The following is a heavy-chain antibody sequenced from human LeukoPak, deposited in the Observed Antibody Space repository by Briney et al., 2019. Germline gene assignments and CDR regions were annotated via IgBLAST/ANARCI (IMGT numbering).Heavy chain of an antibody. D-gene: IGHD3-10*01. CDR3: ARVFGSGSLDY. Sequence: SDTLSLTCTVSGYSISSGYYWGCIRQPPGKGLEWIGSIYHSGSTYYNPSLKSRVTISVDTSKNQFSLKLSSVTAADTAVYYCARVFGSGSLDYWGQETLVTVSS. CDR1: GYSISSGYY. CDR2: IYHSGST. V-gene: IGHV4-38-2*02. J-gene: IGHJ4*02.